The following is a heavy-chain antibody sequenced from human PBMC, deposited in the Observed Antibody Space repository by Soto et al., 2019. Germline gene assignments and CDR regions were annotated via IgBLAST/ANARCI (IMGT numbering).Heavy chain of an antibody. Sequence: QVQLVQSGAEVKKPGSSVKVSCKASEGTFSSYAIIWVRQAPGQGLEWMGGIIPIFGASNYEQKFQGRVTISADESTSTDYMELSSLRSEDTAVYYCARVRYCSGNSCSHYSGMDVWGQGTTVTVSS. CDR3: ARVRYCSGNSCSHYSGMDV. J-gene: IGHJ6*02. V-gene: IGHV1-69*12. D-gene: IGHD2-15*01. CDR1: EGTFSSYA. CDR2: IIPIFGAS.